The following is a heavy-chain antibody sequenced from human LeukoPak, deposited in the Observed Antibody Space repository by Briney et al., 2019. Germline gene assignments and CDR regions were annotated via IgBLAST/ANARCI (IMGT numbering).Heavy chain of an antibody. Sequence: GGSLRLSCSASGFTLSSYSMNWVRQAPGKGLEWVSYISSSGSTIYYADSVKGRFTISRDNAKNSLYLQMNSLRAGDTAVYYCARGMGSADAFDIWGQGTMVTVSS. CDR2: ISSSGSTI. CDR1: GFTLSSYS. D-gene: IGHD2-15*01. CDR3: ARGMGSADAFDI. V-gene: IGHV3-48*04. J-gene: IGHJ3*02.